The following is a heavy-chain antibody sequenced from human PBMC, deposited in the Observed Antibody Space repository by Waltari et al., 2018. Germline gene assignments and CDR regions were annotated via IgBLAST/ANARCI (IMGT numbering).Heavy chain of an antibody. CDR2: RYYSGST. CDR1: GGSIDSSHNY. V-gene: IGHV4-39*01. CDR3: VQLPGY. J-gene: IGHJ4*02. D-gene: IGHD2-15*01. Sequence: QVQLQESGPGLVKPSETLSLTCTVSGGSIDSSHNYWGWIRQPPGKGLEWIGSRYYSGSTDYNPSLKSRVTISVDTSKNQFSLNLSSVTAADTAVYYCVQLPGYWGQGTLVTVSS.